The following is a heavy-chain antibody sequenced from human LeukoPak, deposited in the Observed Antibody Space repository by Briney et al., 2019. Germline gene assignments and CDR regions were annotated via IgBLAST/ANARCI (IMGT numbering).Heavy chain of an antibody. D-gene: IGHD3-3*01. CDR3: ASGYDFWSGHYAGGGPIN. CDR2: ISGFGDIT. J-gene: IGHJ4*02. V-gene: IGHV3-23*01. Sequence: GGSLRLSCAASGFKFNSYAMSWVRQAPGKGLEWISAISGFGDITFYADSVKGRFTISRDNSKNTLYMQMDSLSPEDTAVYYCASGYDFWSGHYAGGGPINWGQGTLVTVSS. CDR1: GFKFNSYA.